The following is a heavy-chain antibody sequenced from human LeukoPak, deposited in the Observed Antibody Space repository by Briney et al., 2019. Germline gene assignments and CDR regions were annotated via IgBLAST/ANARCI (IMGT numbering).Heavy chain of an antibody. CDR3: TTRGSSSP. D-gene: IGHD6-13*01. CDR1: GFTFSNAW. J-gene: IGHJ5*02. Sequence: GGSLRLSCAASGFTFSNAWMRWVRQAPGEGLEWVGRIKTKTDRGTTDYAAPVKGRFTISRDDSKNTLYLQMNSLKTEDTAVYYCTTRGSSSPWGQGTLVTVSS. V-gene: IGHV3-15*01. CDR2: IKTKTDRGTT.